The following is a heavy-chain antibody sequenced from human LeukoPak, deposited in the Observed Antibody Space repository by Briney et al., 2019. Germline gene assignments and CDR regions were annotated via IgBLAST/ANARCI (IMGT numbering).Heavy chain of an antibody. Sequence: GRTLRLSCAASGFTFSSYEMNWVRQAAGKGLEWGSYISSSGSTIYYADSVKGRFTISRDNAKSSLYLQMNSLRAEDTAVYYCASNSGSAGPLYFDYWGQGALVTVSS. CDR3: ASNSGSAGPLYFDY. D-gene: IGHD1-26*01. V-gene: IGHV3-48*03. CDR1: GFTFSSYE. CDR2: ISSSGSTI. J-gene: IGHJ4*02.